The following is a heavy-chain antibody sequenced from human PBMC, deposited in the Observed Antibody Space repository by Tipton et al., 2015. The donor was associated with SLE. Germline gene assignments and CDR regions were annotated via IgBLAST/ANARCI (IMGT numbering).Heavy chain of an antibody. J-gene: IGHJ3*02. D-gene: IGHD3-16*01. V-gene: IGHV4-4*08. CDR2: IYTSGNT. Sequence: TLSLTCTVSGGSINSYYWSWIRQPPGKGLEWIGNIYTSGNTNYNPSLKRRVTLAVDTSKNQFSLKLTAVTAADTAVYYCANAPAGLFGLVIWGQGTLVTVSS. CDR3: ANAPAGLFGLVI. CDR1: GGSINSYY.